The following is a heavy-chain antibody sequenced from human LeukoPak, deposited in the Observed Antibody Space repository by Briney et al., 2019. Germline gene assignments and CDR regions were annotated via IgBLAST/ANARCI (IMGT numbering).Heavy chain of an antibody. D-gene: IGHD1-26*01. CDR2: ISSSSSYI. J-gene: IGHJ4*02. CDR3: ARDTPLARVGATFLAY. Sequence: GGSLRLSCAASGFTFSSYSMNWVRQAPGKGLEWVSSISSSSSYIYYADSVKGRFTISGDNAKNSLYLQMNRLRAEDTAVYYCARDTPLARVGATFLAYWGQGTLVTVSS. CDR1: GFTFSSYS. V-gene: IGHV3-21*01.